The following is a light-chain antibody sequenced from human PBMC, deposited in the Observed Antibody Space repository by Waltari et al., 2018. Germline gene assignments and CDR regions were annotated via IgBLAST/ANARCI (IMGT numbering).Light chain of an antibody. CDR1: RSVVGSYNL. CDR3: CSYAGSSNVV. V-gene: IGLV2-23*02. Sequence: QSAPTHPASLSGSPGQSISISCTGTRSVVGSYNLVSWYQQHPGKAPKLMIYEVSKRPSGVSNRFSGSKSGNTASLTISGLQAEDEADYYCCSYAGSSNVVFGGGTKLTVL. CDR2: EVS. J-gene: IGLJ2*01.